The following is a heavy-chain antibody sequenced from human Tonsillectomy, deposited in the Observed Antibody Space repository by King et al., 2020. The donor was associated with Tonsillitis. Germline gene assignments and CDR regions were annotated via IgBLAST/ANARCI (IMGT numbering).Heavy chain of an antibody. V-gene: IGHV1-8*01. D-gene: IGHD3-3*01. CDR3: ARGLYDFWSGYSPYNWFDP. Sequence: VQLVQSGAEVKKPGASVKVSCKASGCTFTSYDINWVRQATGQGLEWMGWMNPNSGNTGYAQKFQGRVTMTRNTSISTAYMELSSLRSEDTAVYYCARGLYDFWSGYSPYNWFDPWGQGTLVTVSS. CDR2: MNPNSGNT. J-gene: IGHJ5*02. CDR1: GCTFTSYD.